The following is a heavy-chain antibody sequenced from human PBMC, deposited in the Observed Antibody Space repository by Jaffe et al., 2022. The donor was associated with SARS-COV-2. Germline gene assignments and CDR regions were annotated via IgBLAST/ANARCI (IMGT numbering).Heavy chain of an antibody. D-gene: IGHD4-17*01. CDR1: GFTFSSYA. CDR3: ARGFLRSHMTFDY. CDR2: ISYDGSNK. Sequence: QVQLVESGGGVVQPGRSLRLSCAASGFTFSSYAMHWVRQAPGKGLEWVAVISYDGSNKYYADSVKGRFTISRDNSKNTLYLQMNSLRAEDTAVYYCARGFLRSHMTFDYWGQGTLVTVSS. J-gene: IGHJ4*02. V-gene: IGHV3-30-3*01.